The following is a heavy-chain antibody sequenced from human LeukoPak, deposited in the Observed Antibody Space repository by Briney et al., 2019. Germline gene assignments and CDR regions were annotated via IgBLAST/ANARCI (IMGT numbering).Heavy chain of an antibody. Sequence: ASVKVSCKVSGYTLTELSMHWVRQAPGKGLEWMGGFDPEDGETIYAQKFQGRVTMTRDTSISTAYMELSRLRSDDTAVYYCARGASGSYLSCYYYYMDVWGKGTTVTVSS. V-gene: IGHV1-24*01. CDR3: ARGASGSYLSCYYYYMDV. D-gene: IGHD1-26*01. J-gene: IGHJ6*03. CDR2: FDPEDGET. CDR1: GYTLTELS.